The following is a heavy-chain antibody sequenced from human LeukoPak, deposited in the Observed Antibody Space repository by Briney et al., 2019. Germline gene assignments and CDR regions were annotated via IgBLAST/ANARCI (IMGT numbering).Heavy chain of an antibody. CDR3: ARDVDYYPFDY. V-gene: IGHV4-39*07. CDR2: IYYSGST. J-gene: IGHJ4*02. D-gene: IGHD3-22*01. Sequence: SETLSLTCTVSGGSNSSSSYYWGWIRQPPGKGLEWIGSIYYSGSTYYNPSLKSRVTISVDTSKNQFSLKLSSVTAADTAVYYCARDVDYYPFDYWGQGTLVTVSS. CDR1: GGSNSSSSYY.